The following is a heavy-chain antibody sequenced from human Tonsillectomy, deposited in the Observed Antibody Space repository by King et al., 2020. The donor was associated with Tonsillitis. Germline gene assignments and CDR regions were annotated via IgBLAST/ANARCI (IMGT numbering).Heavy chain of an antibody. CDR3: ARASPGYDILTGYYLADY. J-gene: IGHJ4*02. Sequence: QLVQSGAEVKKPGASVKVSCKASGYTFTSYGISWVRQAPGQGLEWVGWISAYNGNTNYAQILQGRVTMTTDTSTSTAYMELRSLRADVTAVYYCARASPGYDILTGYYLADYWGQGTLVTVSS. V-gene: IGHV1-18*01. CDR2: ISAYNGNT. CDR1: GYTFTSYG. D-gene: IGHD3-9*01.